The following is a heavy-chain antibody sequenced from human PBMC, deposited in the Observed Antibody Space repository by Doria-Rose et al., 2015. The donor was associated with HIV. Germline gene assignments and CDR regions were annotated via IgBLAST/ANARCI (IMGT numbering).Heavy chain of an antibody. J-gene: IGHJ4*02. D-gene: IGHD6-13*01. Sequence: QVTLKESGPVLVKPTETLTLTCTVSGVSLSSPGMGVSWIRQPPGKALEWLANIFSDDERYYKTSLKSRLTISRGTSKCQVVLTMTDMDPVDTATYYCARIKSSRWYHKYYFDFWGQGTLVIVSA. CDR2: IFSDDER. CDR1: GVSLSSPGMG. V-gene: IGHV2-26*01. CDR3: ARIKSSRWYHKYYFDF.